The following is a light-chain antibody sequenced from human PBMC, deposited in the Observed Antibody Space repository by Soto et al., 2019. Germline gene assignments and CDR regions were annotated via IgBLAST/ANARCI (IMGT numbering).Light chain of an antibody. CDR1: SSDVGGYDS. V-gene: IGLV2-8*01. J-gene: IGLJ1*01. CDR3: SSYVVSDKLP. Sequence: QSVLTQPPSASGSPGQSVTISCTGTSSDVGGYDSVSWYQQHPGKAPKLMIYEVTKRPSGVPDRFSGSKSGNTASLTVSGLQPEDEADYYCSSYVVSDKLPFGTGTKLTVL. CDR2: EVT.